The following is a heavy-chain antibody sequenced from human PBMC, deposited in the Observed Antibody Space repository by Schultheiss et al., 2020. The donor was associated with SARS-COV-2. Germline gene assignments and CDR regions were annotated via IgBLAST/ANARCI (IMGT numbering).Heavy chain of an antibody. CDR3: AKDVAAAGRLGYYYYGMDV. V-gene: IGHV1-18*01. Sequence: ASVKVSCKASGYTFTSYGISWVRQAPGQGLEWMGWINPNSGNTNYAQKLQGRVTMTTDTSTSTAYMELRSLRSDDTALYYCAKDVAAAGRLGYYYYGMDVWGQGTTVTVSS. CDR1: GYTFTSYG. J-gene: IGHJ6*02. CDR2: INPNSGNT. D-gene: IGHD6-13*01.